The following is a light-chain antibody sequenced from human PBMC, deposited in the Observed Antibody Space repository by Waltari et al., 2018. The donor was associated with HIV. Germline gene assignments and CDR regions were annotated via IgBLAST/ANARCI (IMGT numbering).Light chain of an antibody. CDR1: SSNIGNNF. V-gene: IGLV1-51*01. Sequence: QSVLTQPPSVSAAPGQKVTISCSGSSSNIGNNFVSWFQQLPGTASKLLIYDNTRRPSGIPDRFSGSKSGTSATLGITGLQSGDEADYYCGTWDSSLSAWVFGGGTKLTVL. CDR3: GTWDSSLSAWV. CDR2: DNT. J-gene: IGLJ2*01.